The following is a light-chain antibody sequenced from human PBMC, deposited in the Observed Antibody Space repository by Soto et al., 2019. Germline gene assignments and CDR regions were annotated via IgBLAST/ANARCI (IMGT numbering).Light chain of an antibody. CDR1: SSDIGGYNS. Sequence: QSVLTHPASVSWSPGQSITISCTGISSDIGGYNSVSWYQQHPGKAPKLIIYEVTNRPSGVSNRFSGSESGNTASLTISGLQPEDEADYYCSSHTSSRTYVFGTGTKVTVL. CDR3: SSHTSSRTYV. CDR2: EVT. J-gene: IGLJ1*01. V-gene: IGLV2-14*01.